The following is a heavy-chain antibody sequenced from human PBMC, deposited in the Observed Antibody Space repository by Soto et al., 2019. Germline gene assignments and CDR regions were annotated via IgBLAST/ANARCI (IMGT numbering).Heavy chain of an antibody. Sequence: ASVKVSCKTSGYTFTYYRIAWVRQAPGQGLEWMGWISADSGNTNYAQKLQGRVTMTTDTSTTTAYMALRSLRSGDTAVYYCATLYCSSASCQLDYWGQGTLVTVSS. CDR3: ATLYCSSASCQLDY. CDR1: GYTFTYYR. J-gene: IGHJ4*02. V-gene: IGHV1-18*01. CDR2: ISADSGNT. D-gene: IGHD2-2*01.